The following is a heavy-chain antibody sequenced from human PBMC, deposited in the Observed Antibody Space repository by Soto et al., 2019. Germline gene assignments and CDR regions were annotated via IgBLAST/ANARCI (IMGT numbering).Heavy chain of an antibody. V-gene: IGHV4-34*01. J-gene: IGHJ2*01. CDR2: FNHSGST. Sequence: QVQLQQWGAGLLKPSETLSLTCAVYGGSFSPYFWSWIRQPPGKGLEWIGEFNHSGSTNYKPSLTRRATLSVDTSKNQVSLKLTSVTAADTAVYYCARLASGWQYYYFDFWGRGTPVTVSS. CDR3: ARLASGWQYYYFDF. CDR1: GGSFSPYF. D-gene: IGHD6-19*01.